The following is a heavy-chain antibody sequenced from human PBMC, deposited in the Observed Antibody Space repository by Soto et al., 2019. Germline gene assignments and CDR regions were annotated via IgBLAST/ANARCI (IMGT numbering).Heavy chain of an antibody. D-gene: IGHD6-19*01. CDR3: TRQHLDVPVASAIDY. V-gene: IGHV3-73*01. Sequence: GGSLRLSCAASGFTFSGSTIHWVRQTSGEGLEWVGRIPSKTNTYATAYAASVKGRFTISRDDSKNTAYLQMNSLKTEDTAVYYCTRQHLDVPVASAIDYWGQGTLVTVSS. CDR2: IPSKTNTYAT. CDR1: GFTFSGST. J-gene: IGHJ4*02.